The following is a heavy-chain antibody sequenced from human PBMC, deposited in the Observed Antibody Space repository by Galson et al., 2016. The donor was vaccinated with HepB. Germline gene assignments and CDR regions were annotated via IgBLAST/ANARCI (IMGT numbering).Heavy chain of an antibody. CDR2: ISAGGGSE. CDR3: ATQSASTKCYWCFDP. V-gene: IGHV3-23*01. CDR1: QLSISSSA. J-gene: IGHJ5*02. Sequence: SLRLSCAVSQLSISSSAMSWVRQAPGKGLEWVSSISAGGGSEYTDSVKGRFTTSRDMSKNTLYLQMGSLRAEDTAVYYCATQSASTKCYWCFDPWGQGTLVTVSS. D-gene: IGHD2-2*01.